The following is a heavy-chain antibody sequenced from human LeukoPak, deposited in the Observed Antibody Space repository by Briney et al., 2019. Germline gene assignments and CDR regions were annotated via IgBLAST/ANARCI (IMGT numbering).Heavy chain of an antibody. V-gene: IGHV3-23*01. CDR2: ISGSGGST. CDR1: GFTFSSYT. D-gene: IGHD1-26*01. J-gene: IGHJ3*02. CDR3: ARETYSGSYDGAFDI. Sequence: GGSLRLSCAASGFTFSSYTTSWVRQAPGKGLEWVSAISGSGGSTYYADSVKGRFTFSRDTSNNTLYLQMNSLITEDTAVYYCARETYSGSYDGAFDIWGHGTMVTVSS.